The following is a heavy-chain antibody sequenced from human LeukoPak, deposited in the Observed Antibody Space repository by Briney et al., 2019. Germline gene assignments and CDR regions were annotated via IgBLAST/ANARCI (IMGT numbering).Heavy chain of an antibody. V-gene: IGHV3-7*01. Sequence: GGSLRLSCVPSGFTFSSYWMSWVRQAPGKGLEWVANIKQDGSEKYYVGSVKGRFIISRDNAKNSLYLQMNSLRAEDTAVYYCARAMEPYYDSNGCDYWGQGTPVTVSS. CDR1: GFTFSSYW. J-gene: IGHJ4*02. D-gene: IGHD3-22*01. CDR2: IKQDGSEK. CDR3: ARAMEPYYDSNGCDY.